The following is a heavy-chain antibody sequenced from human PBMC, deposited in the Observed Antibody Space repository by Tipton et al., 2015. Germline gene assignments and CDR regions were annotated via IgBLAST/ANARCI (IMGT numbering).Heavy chain of an antibody. D-gene: IGHD2-2*01. V-gene: IGHV5-51*01. Sequence: QSGAEVKKPGESLTISCKGSGYMFSRYWIGWVRQMPGKGLEWMGIIYPDDSETRYSPSFQGHVIISADKSISTAYLQWSSLKASDSAIYFCASRGGQRPFDYWGQGTLVTVS. CDR2: IYPDDSET. CDR1: GYMFSRYW. CDR3: ASRGGQRPFDY. J-gene: IGHJ4*02.